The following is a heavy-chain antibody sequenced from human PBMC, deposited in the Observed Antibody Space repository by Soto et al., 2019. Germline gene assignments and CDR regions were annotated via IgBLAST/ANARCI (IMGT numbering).Heavy chain of an antibody. J-gene: IGHJ4*02. CDR1: GFTVRSNY. CDR3: ARGIVGASPNFDY. V-gene: IGHV3-66*01. CDR2: IYSGVST. D-gene: IGHD1-26*01. Sequence: GGSLRLSSAAPGFTVRSNYMSWVPPAPGKVLEWVSVIYSGVSTYYADSVKGRFTISRDNSKNTLFLQMNSLRAEDTVVFYCARGIVGASPNFDYWGKGTLVTVSS.